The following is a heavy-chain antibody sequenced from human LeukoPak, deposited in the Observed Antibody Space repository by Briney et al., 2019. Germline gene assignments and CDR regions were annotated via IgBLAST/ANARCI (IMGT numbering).Heavy chain of an antibody. V-gene: IGHV4-39*07. Sequence: SETLSLICTVSGGSISSSSYYWGWIRQPPGKGLEWIGSIYYSGSTYYNPSLKSRVTISVDTSKNQFSLKLSSVTAADTAVYYCARDRGYSYGYAYFDYWGQGTLVTVSS. D-gene: IGHD5-18*01. CDR3: ARDRGYSYGYAYFDY. CDR2: IYYSGST. J-gene: IGHJ4*02. CDR1: GGSISSSSYY.